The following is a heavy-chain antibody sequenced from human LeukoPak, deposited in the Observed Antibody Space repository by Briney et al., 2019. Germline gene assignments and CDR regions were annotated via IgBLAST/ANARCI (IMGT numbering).Heavy chain of an antibody. V-gene: IGHV3-15*01. D-gene: IGHD3-22*01. CDR2: ILSKTSGGTT. CDR3: TTYRYDYGSTGYSYFDY. Sequence: PGGSRTLSCAASGLAFGNAWMAWVRQAPRKGLEWVSRILSKTSGGTTDYAASVKGRFTISRDDSKSTLYLQMNSLKTEDTAVYYCTTYRYDYGSTGYSYFDYWGQGTLVTVSS. J-gene: IGHJ4*02. CDR1: GLAFGNAW.